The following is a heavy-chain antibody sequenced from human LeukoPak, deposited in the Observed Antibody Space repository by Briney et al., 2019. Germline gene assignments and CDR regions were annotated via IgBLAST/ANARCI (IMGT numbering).Heavy chain of an antibody. CDR2: ISYDGSNK. CDR1: GFTFSSYA. CDR3: ARDHRRDGYNSLGAFDI. Sequence: GGSLRLSCAASGFTFSSYAMHWVRQAPGKGLEWVAVISYDGSNKYYADSVKGRFTISRDNSKNTLYLQMNSLRAEDTAVYYCARDHRRDGYNSLGAFDIWGQGTMVTVSS. J-gene: IGHJ3*02. V-gene: IGHV3-30-3*01. D-gene: IGHD5-24*01.